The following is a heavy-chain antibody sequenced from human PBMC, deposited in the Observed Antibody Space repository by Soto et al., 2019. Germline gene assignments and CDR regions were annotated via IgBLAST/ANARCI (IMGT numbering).Heavy chain of an antibody. D-gene: IGHD2-15*01. CDR2: ISAYNGNT. CDR3: ARSGRGGGSWEFDY. Sequence: ASVKVSCKASGYTFTSYGISWVRQAPGQGLEWMGWISAYNGNTNYAQKLQGRVTMTTGTSTGSAYMELRSLRSDDTAVYYCARSGRGGGSWEFDYWGQGTLVTVSS. CDR1: GYTFTSYG. J-gene: IGHJ4*02. V-gene: IGHV1-18*01.